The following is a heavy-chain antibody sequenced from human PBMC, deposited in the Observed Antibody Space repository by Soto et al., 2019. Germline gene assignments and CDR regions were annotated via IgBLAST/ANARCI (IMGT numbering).Heavy chain of an antibody. Sequence: RGSLILSCASAVFDFEDYAMRWVRQVPGKGLEWVSLTNSDGTDSYYMDSVKGRFTISRDNAKSTLYLQMDRLRPEDTALYFCAKSLYYYDRSPLDHWGQGTMVTVSS. CDR2: TNSDGTDS. D-gene: IGHD3-22*01. CDR3: AKSLYYYDRSPLDH. CDR1: VFDFEDYA. V-gene: IGHV3-43D*04. J-gene: IGHJ4*02.